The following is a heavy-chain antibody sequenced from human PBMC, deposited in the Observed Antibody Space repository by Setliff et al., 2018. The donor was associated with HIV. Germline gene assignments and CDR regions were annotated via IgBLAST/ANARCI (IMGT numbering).Heavy chain of an antibody. Sequence: PSETLSLTCTVSGGSISPSYWNWIRQPPGKGLEWIAYIYISGTTNYNPSLKSRVTISLDTSRNQFSLKLGSVTAADTAMYYCAREHCSGGSCNGFDIWGQGTMVTVSS. D-gene: IGHD2-15*01. CDR2: IYISGTT. J-gene: IGHJ3*02. V-gene: IGHV4-4*09. CDR3: AREHCSGGSCNGFDI. CDR1: GGSISPSY.